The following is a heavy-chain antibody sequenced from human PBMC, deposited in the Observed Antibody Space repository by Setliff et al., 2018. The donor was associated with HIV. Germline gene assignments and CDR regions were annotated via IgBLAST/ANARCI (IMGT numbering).Heavy chain of an antibody. Sequence: SETLSLTCTVSGGSISKSRYYWGWIRQPPGKGLEWIGSISYSGSTYYNPSLKSRVTISLDTSKNQFSLRLSSVTASDTAVYYCARDMDKLRVTALPPHAFDNWGQGTMVTVSS. V-gene: IGHV4-39*07. CDR2: ISYSGST. J-gene: IGHJ3*02. CDR3: ARDMDKLRVTALPPHAFDN. CDR1: GGSISKSRYY. D-gene: IGHD2-21*02.